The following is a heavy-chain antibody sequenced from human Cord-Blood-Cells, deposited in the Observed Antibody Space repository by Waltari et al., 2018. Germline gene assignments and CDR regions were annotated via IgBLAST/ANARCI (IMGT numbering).Heavy chain of an antibody. CDR2: LWYDGSNK. D-gene: IGHD3-9*01. Sequence: QVQLVESGGGVVQPGRSLRLSCAASGFTFSSYGMHWVRHAPGKGLEWVAVLWYDGSNKYYADSVKGRFTISRDNSKNTLYLQMNSLRAEDTAVYYCARDRAILTGYDAFDIWGQGTMVTVSS. V-gene: IGHV3-33*01. J-gene: IGHJ3*02. CDR1: GFTFSSYG. CDR3: ARDRAILTGYDAFDI.